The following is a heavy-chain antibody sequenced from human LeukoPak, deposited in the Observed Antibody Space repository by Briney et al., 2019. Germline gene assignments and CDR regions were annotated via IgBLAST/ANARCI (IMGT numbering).Heavy chain of an antibody. CDR3: ARATAAAGSFVAINDY. CDR2: INDSEST. V-gene: IGHV4-34*01. CDR1: GGSFSGYY. J-gene: IGHJ4*02. Sequence: PSETLSLTCAVYGGSFSGYYWSWIRQSPGKGLEWIGEINDSESTNYNPSLKSRVTISVDTSKNQFSLKLSSVTAADTAMYYCARATAAAGSFVAINDYWGQGTLVTVSS. D-gene: IGHD6-13*01.